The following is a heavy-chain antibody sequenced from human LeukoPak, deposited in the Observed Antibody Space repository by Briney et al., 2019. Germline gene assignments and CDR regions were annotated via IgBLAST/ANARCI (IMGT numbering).Heavy chain of an antibody. CDR1: GFSISSYY. CDR3: ARDRDYYDSSGYSDAFDI. Sequence: SETLSLTCTVSGFSISSYYWSWIRQPPGKGLEWIWYIYYSGSTNYNTSLKSRVTISVDTSKTQFSLKLSSVTAADTAVYYCARDRDYYDSSGYSDAFDIWGQGTMVTVSS. D-gene: IGHD3-22*01. V-gene: IGHV4-59*12. J-gene: IGHJ3*02. CDR2: IYYSGST.